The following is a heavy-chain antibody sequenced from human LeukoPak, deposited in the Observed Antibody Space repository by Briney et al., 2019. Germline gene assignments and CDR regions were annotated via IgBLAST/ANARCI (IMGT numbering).Heavy chain of an antibody. CDR1: GGSISSSSYY. V-gene: IGHV4-39*01. CDR2: IYYSGST. CDR3: ARQRRSIVVVPAARGAYDYFDY. J-gene: IGHJ4*02. D-gene: IGHD2-2*01. Sequence: PSETLSLTCTVSGGSISSSSYYWGWIRQPPGKGLEWIGSIYYSGSTYYNPSLKSRVTISVDTSKNQFSLKLSSVTAADTAVYYCARQRRSIVVVPAARGAYDYFDYWGQGTLVTVSS.